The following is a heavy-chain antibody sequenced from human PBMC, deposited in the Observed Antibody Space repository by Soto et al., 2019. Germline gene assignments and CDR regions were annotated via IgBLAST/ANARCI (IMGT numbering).Heavy chain of an antibody. CDR3: ARDASVGATKGGSYWFDS. CDR1: GFTFSSYG. J-gene: IGHJ5*01. CDR2: IWYDGGNK. V-gene: IGHV3-33*01. D-gene: IGHD1-26*01. Sequence: QVQLVESGGGVVQPGKSLRLSCAASGFTFSSYGMNWVRQAPGKGLEWVAVIWYDGGNKYYADSVKGRFTISRAQSNNTVYLQMNSLRVEDTAVYYCARDASVGATKGGSYWFDSWGQGTLVTVSS.